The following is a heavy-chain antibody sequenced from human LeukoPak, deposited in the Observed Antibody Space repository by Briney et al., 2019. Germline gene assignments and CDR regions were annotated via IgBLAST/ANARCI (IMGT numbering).Heavy chain of an antibody. CDR1: GVSISSYF. CDR2: ISYSGST. J-gene: IGHJ5*02. Sequence: SESLSLTCSVSGVSISSYFWSWIRQPPGKGLEWIGYISYSGSTDYNPSLKSRVTISVDTSKNQFSLKLRSVTAADTAVYYCARSEAPMVRGVIMVNWVDPWGQGTLVTVSS. V-gene: IGHV4-59*01. CDR3: ARSEAPMVRGVIMVNWVDP. D-gene: IGHD3-10*01.